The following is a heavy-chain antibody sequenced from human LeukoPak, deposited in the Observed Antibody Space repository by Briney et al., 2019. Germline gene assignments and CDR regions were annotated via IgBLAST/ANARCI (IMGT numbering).Heavy chain of an antibody. CDR3: AREKAQSVSIRWPNWFDP. V-gene: IGHV3-21*01. J-gene: IGHJ5*02. CDR2: ISSSSSYI. CDR1: GFTFSSYS. D-gene: IGHD6-6*01. Sequence: GGSLRLSCAASGFTFSSYSMNWVRQAPGKGLEWVSSISSSSSYIYYADSVKGRFTISRDNAKNSLYLQMNSLRAEDTAVYYCAREKAQSVSIRWPNWFDPWGQGTLVTVSS.